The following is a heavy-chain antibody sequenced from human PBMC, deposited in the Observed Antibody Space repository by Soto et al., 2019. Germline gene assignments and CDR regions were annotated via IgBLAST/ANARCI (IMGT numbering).Heavy chain of an antibody. CDR2: MSYSGTT. CDR3: ARSSTLVRAAPFDP. J-gene: IGHJ5*02. CDR1: GGSISSYY. D-gene: IGHD3-10*01. Sequence: QVQLQESGPGLVKPSETLSLTCTVSGGSISSYYWTWIRQPPGKGLEWIAYMSYSGTTNYNPSLNSRVTISMDTSKNQFSLKLSSVTAADTAVYYCARSSTLVRAAPFDPWGQGNLVTVSS. V-gene: IGHV4-59*01.